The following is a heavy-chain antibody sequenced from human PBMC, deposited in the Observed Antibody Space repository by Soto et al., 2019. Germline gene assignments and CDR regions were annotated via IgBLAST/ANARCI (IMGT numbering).Heavy chain of an antibody. V-gene: IGHV3-48*02. J-gene: IGHJ4*02. Sequence: VGSLRLSCATSGFTFTGYAMNWVRQAPGKGLEWVSHISSSGIIYYADSVKGRFTISRDNAKNSLSLQMSSLRDDDTAVYYCARGKYSYGLYYFDYWGQGTLVTVSS. CDR1: GFTFTGYA. CDR2: ISSSGII. CDR3: ARGKYSYGLYYFDY. D-gene: IGHD5-18*01.